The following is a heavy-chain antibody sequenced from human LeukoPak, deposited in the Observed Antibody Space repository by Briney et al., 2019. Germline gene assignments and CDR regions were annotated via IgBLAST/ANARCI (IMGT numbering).Heavy chain of an antibody. V-gene: IGHV3-23*01. CDR2: ISGSGGST. Sequence: PGGSLRLSCAASGFTFSSYAMSWVRQAPGKGLEWVSAISGSGGSTYYADSVKGRFTISRDNSKNTLSLQMNSLRAEDTAVYYCAKDRGAYDAFDYWGQGTLVTVSS. CDR1: GFTFSSYA. J-gene: IGHJ4*02. CDR3: AKDRGAYDAFDY. D-gene: IGHD3-22*01.